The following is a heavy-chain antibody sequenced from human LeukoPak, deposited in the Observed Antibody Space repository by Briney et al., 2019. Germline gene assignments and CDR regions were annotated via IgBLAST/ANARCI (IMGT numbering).Heavy chain of an antibody. CDR1: GGSFSGYY. V-gene: IGHV3-21*01. Sequence: ETLSLTCAVYGGSFSGYYWSWVRQAPGKGLEWVSSISSSSSYIYYADSVKGRFTISRDNAKNSLYLQMNSLRAEDTAVYYCARSRADYWGQGTLVTVSS. J-gene: IGHJ4*02. CDR3: ARSRADY. D-gene: IGHD2-2*01. CDR2: ISSSSSYI.